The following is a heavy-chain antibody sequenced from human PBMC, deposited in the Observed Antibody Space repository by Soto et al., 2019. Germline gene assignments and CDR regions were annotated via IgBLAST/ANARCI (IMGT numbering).Heavy chain of an antibody. CDR1: GFIFTNFW. CDR3: AKDSWYFDL. D-gene: IGHD6-13*01. CDR2: IDTSGSST. J-gene: IGHJ4*02. Sequence: GGPLRLSCEASGFIFTNFWMHWVRQVPGKGLVWVSRIDTSGSSTSYADSVKGRFTISRDNAKNTVSLQMNSLRAEDTGVYYCAKDSWYFDLWSQGSLVTVSS. V-gene: IGHV3-74*01.